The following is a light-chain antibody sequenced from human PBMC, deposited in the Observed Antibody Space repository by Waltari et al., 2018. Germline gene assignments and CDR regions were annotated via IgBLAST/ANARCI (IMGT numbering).Light chain of an antibody. CDR2: SNN. Sequence: QSVLTQPPSASGTPGQRVTISCSGRSSHIGSNTVNWYQQLPGTAPKLLIYSNNQRPSGVPDRFSGSKSGNSASLAISGLQSEDEADYYCAAWDDSLNGRVFGGGTKLTVL. CDR3: AAWDDSLNGRV. V-gene: IGLV1-44*01. CDR1: SSHIGSNT. J-gene: IGLJ3*02.